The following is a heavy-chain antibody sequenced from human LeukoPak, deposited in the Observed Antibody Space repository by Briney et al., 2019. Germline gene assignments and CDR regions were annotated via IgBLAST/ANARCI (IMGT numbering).Heavy chain of an antibody. Sequence: GGSLRLSCAASGFTVSSNYMSWVRQAPGKGLEWVSLIYTGGSTSYADSVKGRFTISRDNSKNTLYLQMNSLRAEDTAVYYCAGDFDSTSPIDYWGQGTLVTVSS. J-gene: IGHJ4*02. V-gene: IGHV3-53*01. D-gene: IGHD2-2*01. CDR1: GFTVSSNY. CDR3: AGDFDSTSPIDY. CDR2: IYTGGST.